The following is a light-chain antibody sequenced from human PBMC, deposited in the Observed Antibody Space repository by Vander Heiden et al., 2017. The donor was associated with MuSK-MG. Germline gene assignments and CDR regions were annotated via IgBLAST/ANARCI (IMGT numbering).Light chain of an antibody. CDR2: DVT. CDR3: CSYAGNNRPV. V-gene: IGLV2-11*01. J-gene: IGLJ2*01. Sequence: QSALTQPRSVSGSPGQSVTISCTGTSSDVGRYDYVSWYQHLPGKAPKLIIYDVTQRPSGVPDRFSGSKSGDTASLTISGLQPEDEADYFCCSYAGNNRPVFGGGTKVTVL. CDR1: SSDVGRYDY.